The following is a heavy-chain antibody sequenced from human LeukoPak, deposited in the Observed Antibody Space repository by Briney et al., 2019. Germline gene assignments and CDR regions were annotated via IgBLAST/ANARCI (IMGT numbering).Heavy chain of an antibody. J-gene: IGHJ4*02. D-gene: IGHD2-15*01. CDR2: ISWNSGSI. CDR1: GFTFDDYA. V-gene: IGHV3-9*03. Sequence: GRSLRLSCAASGFTFDDYAMHWVRQAPGKGLEWVSGISWNSGSIGYADSVKGRFTISRDNAKNSLYLQMNSLRAEDMALYYCAKDGDVRYCSGGSCHLGGGDFDYWGQGTLVTVSS. CDR3: AKDGDVRYCSGGSCHLGGGDFDY.